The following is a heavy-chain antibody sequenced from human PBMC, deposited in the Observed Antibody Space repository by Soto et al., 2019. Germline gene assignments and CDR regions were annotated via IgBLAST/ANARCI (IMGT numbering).Heavy chain of an antibody. J-gene: IGHJ3*02. D-gene: IGHD1-1*01. V-gene: IGHV4-31*01. CDR1: GGSISSGGYY. Sequence: QVQLQESGPGLVKPSQTLSLTCTVSGGSISSGGYYWSWIRQHPGKGLEWIGYIYYSGSTYYNPSLKSLVTISVDTSKNQFSLKLSSVTAADTAVYYCATEPLRWNDNGGAFDIWGQGTMVTVSS. CDR2: IYYSGST. CDR3: ATEPLRWNDNGGAFDI.